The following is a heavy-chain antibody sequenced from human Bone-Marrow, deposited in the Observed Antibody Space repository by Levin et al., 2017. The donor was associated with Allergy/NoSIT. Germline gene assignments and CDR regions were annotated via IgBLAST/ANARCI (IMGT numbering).Heavy chain of an antibody. CDR3: ATMRVIDGVSVFDS. CDR1: GGSITSGGCY. D-gene: IGHD4-17*01. J-gene: IGHJ4*02. Sequence: SQTLSLTCTVSGGSITSGGCYWSWIRQHPGRGLEWIGYTYYRVGTYYNPSLRSRVYISVDTSKNQFSLKLNSVTAADTAVYFCATMRVIDGVSVFDSWGQGSLVTVSS. CDR2: TYYRVGT. V-gene: IGHV4-31*03.